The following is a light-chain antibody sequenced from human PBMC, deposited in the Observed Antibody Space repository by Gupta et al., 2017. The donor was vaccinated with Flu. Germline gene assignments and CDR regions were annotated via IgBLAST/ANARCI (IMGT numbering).Light chain of an antibody. Sequence: QSVLTQPPSASGTPGQRVTLSCSGTSSNIGSNYVYWYQQHPGTAPKLLIYRNNQRPSGVPDRFSGSKSGTSASLAISGLRSEDEADYYCAAWDDSLSAWVFGGGTKLTVL. CDR2: RNN. J-gene: IGLJ3*02. CDR3: AAWDDSLSAWV. CDR1: SSNIGSNY. V-gene: IGLV1-47*01.